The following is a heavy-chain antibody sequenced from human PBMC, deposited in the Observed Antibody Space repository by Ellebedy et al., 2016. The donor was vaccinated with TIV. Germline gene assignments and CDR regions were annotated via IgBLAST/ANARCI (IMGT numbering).Heavy chain of an antibody. V-gene: IGHV3-23*01. CDR2: ISDSGGAT. CDR1: GFTFSNYA. CDR3: AKDSGLSGWYFDY. D-gene: IGHD6-19*01. Sequence: PGGSLRLSCAASGFTFSNYAMNWVRQPPGKGLEWISVISDSGGATYYAAPLKGRFTTSRDNSNDMVYLQINSLRPDDTAVYYCAKDSGLSGWYFDYWGQGTLVTVSS. J-gene: IGHJ4*02.